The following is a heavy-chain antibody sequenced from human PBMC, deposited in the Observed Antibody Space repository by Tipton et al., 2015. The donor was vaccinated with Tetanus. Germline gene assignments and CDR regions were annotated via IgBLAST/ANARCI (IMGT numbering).Heavy chain of an antibody. CDR2: ITASGGST. D-gene: IGHD6-6*01. CDR1: GFAFNTYD. J-gene: IGHJ6*02. V-gene: IGHV3-23*01. Sequence: SLRLSCTGSGFAFNTYDMNWVRQAPGEGLEWVSTITASGGSTYYADSVKGRFTISRDNSKNTLLLQMNNLRVEDTAQYYCTKKQEATRLHHSFSMDVWGQGTTVTVSS. CDR3: TKKQEATRLHHSFSMDV.